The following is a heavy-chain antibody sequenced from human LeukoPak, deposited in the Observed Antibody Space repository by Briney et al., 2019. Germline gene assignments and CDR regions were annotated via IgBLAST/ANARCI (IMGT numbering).Heavy chain of an antibody. CDR3: AKERAGMDSSSWYEDYFDY. CDR2: IYSGGST. CDR1: GFTVSSNY. J-gene: IGHJ4*02. Sequence: PGGSLRLSCAASGFTVSSNYMSWVRQAPGKGLEWVSVIYSGGSTYYADSVKGRFTISRGNSKNTLYLQMNSLRAEDTAVYYCAKERAGMDSSSWYEDYFDYWGQGTLVTVSS. V-gene: IGHV3-53*01. D-gene: IGHD6-13*01.